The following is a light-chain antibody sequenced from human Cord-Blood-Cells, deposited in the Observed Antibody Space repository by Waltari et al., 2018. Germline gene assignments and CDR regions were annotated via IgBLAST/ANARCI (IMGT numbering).Light chain of an antibody. CDR2: WAS. CDR3: QRYYSTPT. Sequence: DIVMTQSPDSLAVSLGERATINCKSSQSVLYSSNNKNYLAWYQQKPGQPPKLLIYWASTRESGVHDRFGGSGSGTDFTLTISNLQAEDVAVYYCQRYYSTPTFGQGTRLEIK. CDR1: QSVLYSSNNKNY. V-gene: IGKV4-1*01. J-gene: IGKJ5*01.